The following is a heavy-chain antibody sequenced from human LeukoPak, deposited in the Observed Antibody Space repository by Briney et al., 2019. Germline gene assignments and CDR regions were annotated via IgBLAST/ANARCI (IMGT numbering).Heavy chain of an antibody. V-gene: IGHV3-21*05. D-gene: IGHD2-8*01. J-gene: IGHJ4*01. CDR1: GFTFSSYS. CDR2: ISPSSHDI. CDR3: STDPRLLTY. Sequence: GGSLRLSCAASGFTFSSYSMNWVRQTPGKGLESLAYISPSSHDIYYADSVKGRFTIFRDNARTSLYLQMNSLGPDDTALYYCSTDPRLLTYWGHGTLVTVSS.